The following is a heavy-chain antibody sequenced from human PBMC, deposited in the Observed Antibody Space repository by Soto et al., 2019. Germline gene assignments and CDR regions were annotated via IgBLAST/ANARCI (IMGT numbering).Heavy chain of an antibody. CDR3: AKLNSSSYYFDY. Sequence: GGSPRLSCAASGFTFSSYAMSWVRQAPGKGLEWVSAISGSGGSTYYADSVKGRFTISRDNSKNTLYLQMNSLRAEDTAVYYCAKLNSSSYYFDYWGQGTLVTVSS. J-gene: IGHJ4*02. D-gene: IGHD6-6*01. CDR1: GFTFSSYA. V-gene: IGHV3-23*01. CDR2: ISGSGGST.